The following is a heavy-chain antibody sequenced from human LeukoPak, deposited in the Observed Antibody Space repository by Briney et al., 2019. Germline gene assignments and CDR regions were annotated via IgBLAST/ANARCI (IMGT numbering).Heavy chain of an antibody. CDR1: GFTFSSYA. V-gene: IGHV3-30-3*01. CDR2: ISYDGSNK. J-gene: IGHJ4*02. D-gene: IGHD3-9*01. CDR3: ARMNYDILTGYLIDY. Sequence: GGSLRLSCAASGFTFSSYAMHWVRQAPGKGLEWVAVISYDGSNKYYADSVKGRFTISRDNSKNTLYLQMNSLRAEDTAVYYCARMNYDILTGYLIDYWGQGTLVTVSS.